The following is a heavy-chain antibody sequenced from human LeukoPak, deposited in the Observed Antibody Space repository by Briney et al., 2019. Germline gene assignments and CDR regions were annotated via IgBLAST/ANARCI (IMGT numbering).Heavy chain of an antibody. J-gene: IGHJ5*02. D-gene: IGHD5-18*01. CDR3: ARDHSEIQPSPYNWFDP. CDR2: IYSGGST. CDR1: GFTVSSNY. Sequence: PGGSLRLSCAASGFTVSSNYMSWVRQAPGKGLEWVSVIYSGGSTYYADSVKGRFTISRDNSKNTLYLQMNSLRAEDTAVYYCARDHSEIQPSPYNWFDPWGQGTLVTVSS. V-gene: IGHV3-66*01.